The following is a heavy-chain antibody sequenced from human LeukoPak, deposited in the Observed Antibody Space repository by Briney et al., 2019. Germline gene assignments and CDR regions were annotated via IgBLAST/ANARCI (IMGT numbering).Heavy chain of an antibody. CDR1: GFTFSSYS. Sequence: GGSLRLSCAASGFTFSSYSMNWVRQAPGKGLEWVSYISSSSSTIYYADSVKGRFTISRDNAKYSLYLQMNSLRAEDTAVYYCARDPHTPYYYDSSGVVDIWGQGTMVTVSS. CDR3: ARDPHTPYYYDSSGVVDI. J-gene: IGHJ3*02. V-gene: IGHV3-48*01. CDR2: ISSSSSTI. D-gene: IGHD3-22*01.